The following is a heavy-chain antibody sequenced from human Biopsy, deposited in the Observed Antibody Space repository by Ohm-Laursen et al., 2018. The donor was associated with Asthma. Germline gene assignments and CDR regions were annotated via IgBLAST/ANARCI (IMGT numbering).Heavy chain of an antibody. D-gene: IGHD3-22*01. Sequence: SQTLSLTCAVSGDSSNSGGYSWTWIRQLPGKGLEWIGYISYTGTTYYNPSLKSRFSMTVDTSKIQFSLKLSSVTAADTAIYYCARERMFFYDSSGYGAFDIWGQGTLVTVSS. CDR3: ARERMFFYDSSGYGAFDI. CDR1: GDSSNSGGYS. V-gene: IGHV4-31*02. J-gene: IGHJ3*02. CDR2: ISYTGTT.